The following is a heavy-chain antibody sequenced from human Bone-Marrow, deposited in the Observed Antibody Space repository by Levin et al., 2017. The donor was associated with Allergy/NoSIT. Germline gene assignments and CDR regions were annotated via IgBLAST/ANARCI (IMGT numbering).Heavy chain of an antibody. CDR1: GFTFSDYH. CDR2: ISSSGETK. Sequence: GGSLRLSCVASGFTFSDYHITWIRQAPGKGLEWVSYISSSGETKHYADSVKGRFTISRDNSKNSLYLQMKSLRAEDTAVYYCARDTGVAGDEAFDIWGQGTMVTVSS. V-gene: IGHV3-11*01. J-gene: IGHJ3*02. CDR3: ARDTGVAGDEAFDI. D-gene: IGHD6-19*01.